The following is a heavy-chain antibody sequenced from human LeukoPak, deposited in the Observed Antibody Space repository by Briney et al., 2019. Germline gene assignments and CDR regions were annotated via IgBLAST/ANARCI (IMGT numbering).Heavy chain of an antibody. CDR3: ARTVYSSGWDFDY. D-gene: IGHD6-19*01. CDR2: IKQDGSEK. V-gene: IGHV3-7*01. Sequence: GGSLRLSCAASGFTFSSYWMSWVRQAPGKGLEWVANIKQDGSEKYYVDSVKGRFTISRDNAKNSLYLQMNSLGAEDTAVYYCARTVYSSGWDFDYWGQGTLVTVSS. CDR1: GFTFSSYW. J-gene: IGHJ4*02.